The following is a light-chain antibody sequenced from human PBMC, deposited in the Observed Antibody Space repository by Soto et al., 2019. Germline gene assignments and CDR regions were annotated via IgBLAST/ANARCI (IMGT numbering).Light chain of an antibody. CDR2: VAS. J-gene: IGKJ4*01. CDR3: QQYNVWPLT. CDR1: QSVNSN. V-gene: IGKV3-15*01. Sequence: EIVMTQSPVTLSVSPGDRATLSCRASQSVNSNLAWYQQKPGQTPKLLIYVASTRATGIPARFSGSGSGTECTLPVSSLHSEDFADYYRQQYNVWPLTFGGGTKGEFK.